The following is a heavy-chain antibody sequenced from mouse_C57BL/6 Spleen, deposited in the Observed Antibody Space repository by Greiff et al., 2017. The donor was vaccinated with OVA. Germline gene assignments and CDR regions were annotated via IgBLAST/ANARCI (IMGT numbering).Heavy chain of an antibody. CDR3: ARVFDYDGAWFAY. CDR2: ILPGSGST. Sequence: QVQLQQSGAELMKPGASVTLSCKATGYTFNGYWIEWVKQRPGHGLEWIGEILPGSGSTKYNEKFQGKATFTADTSSNTAYMQLSSLTTEDSAIYYGARVFDYDGAWFAYWGQGTLVTVSA. J-gene: IGHJ3*01. V-gene: IGHV1-9*01. CDR1: GYTFNGYW. D-gene: IGHD2-4*01.